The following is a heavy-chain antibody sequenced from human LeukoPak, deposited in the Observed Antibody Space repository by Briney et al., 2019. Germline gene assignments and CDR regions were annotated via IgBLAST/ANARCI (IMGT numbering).Heavy chain of an antibody. Sequence: PGGSLRLSCAASGFTFSSYAMSWVRQAPGQGLEWVSAISGSGGSTYYADSVKGRFTISRDNSKNTLYLQVNRLRAEDTAVYYCAKGGKWDVTPFDYWGQGTLATVSS. CDR3: AKGGKWDVTPFDY. D-gene: IGHD1-26*01. J-gene: IGHJ4*02. V-gene: IGHV3-23*01. CDR2: ISGSGGST. CDR1: GFTFSSYA.